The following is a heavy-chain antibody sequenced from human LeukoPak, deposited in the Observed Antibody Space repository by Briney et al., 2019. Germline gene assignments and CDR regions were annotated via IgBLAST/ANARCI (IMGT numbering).Heavy chain of an antibody. CDR2: IYTSGST. D-gene: IGHD3-9*01. Sequence: PSETLSLTCTVSGGSISSYYWSWIRQPAGKGLEWIGRIYTSGSTNYNPSLKSRVTMSVDTSKNQFSLKLSSVTAADTAVYYCASYDILTGPSLRYFDYWGQGTLVTVSS. V-gene: IGHV4-4*07. J-gene: IGHJ4*02. CDR1: GGSISSYY. CDR3: ASYDILTGPSLRYFDY.